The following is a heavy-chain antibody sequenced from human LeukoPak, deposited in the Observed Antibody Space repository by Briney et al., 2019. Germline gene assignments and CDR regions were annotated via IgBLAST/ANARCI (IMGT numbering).Heavy chain of an antibody. CDR2: IKQDGSVI. CDR1: GFPFSRYW. CDR3: ARIGYSSSSNDY. V-gene: IGHV3-7*01. D-gene: IGHD6-6*01. Sequence: GGSLRLSCAASGFPFSRYWMTWVRQAPGKGLEWVANIKQDGSVIYYVDSVKGRFTISRDNAKNSLSLQMNSLRAEDTAVYYCARIGYSSSSNDYWGQGTLVPVSS. J-gene: IGHJ4*02.